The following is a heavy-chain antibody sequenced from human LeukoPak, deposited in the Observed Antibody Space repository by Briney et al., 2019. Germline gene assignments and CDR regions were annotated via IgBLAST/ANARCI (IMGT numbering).Heavy chain of an antibody. V-gene: IGHV4-39*01. CDR2: IYYSGST. CDR1: GGSISSSSYY. J-gene: IGHJ4*02. Sequence: SETLSLTCTVSGGSISSSSYYWGWIRQPPGKGLEWIGSIYYSGSTYYNPSLKSRVTISVDTSKNQFSLKLSSVTAADTAVYYCAVDSYSSSWAYYFDYWGQGTLVTVSS. CDR3: AVDSYSSSWAYYFDY. D-gene: IGHD6-13*01.